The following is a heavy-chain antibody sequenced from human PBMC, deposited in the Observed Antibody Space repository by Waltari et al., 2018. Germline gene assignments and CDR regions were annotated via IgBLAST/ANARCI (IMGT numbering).Heavy chain of an antibody. CDR3: AKDRAPAAAGYDFDH. V-gene: IGHV3-30*18. J-gene: IGHJ4*02. CDR2: ISYNGNDR. Sequence: QVQVVESGGGVVQPGGSLRLSCAASGFTFSNYGMPWVRQSPGKGMEWVAVISYNGNDRKYSDSVKGRFTISRDNSKNTLYLQMDSLRAEDVAVYYCAKDRAPAAAGYDFDHWGRGTLVIVSS. D-gene: IGHD6-13*01. CDR1: GFTFSNYG.